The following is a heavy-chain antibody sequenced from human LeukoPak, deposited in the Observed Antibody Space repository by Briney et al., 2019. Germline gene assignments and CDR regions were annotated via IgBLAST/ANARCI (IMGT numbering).Heavy chain of an antibody. Sequence: PGGSLRLSCSASGFSFSSYEMNWVRQAPGKGLEWVSYISSSSSPTYSADSVKGRFTISRDNGKNSLYLQMNSLRAEDTAVYYCVRDRGSGDDYSPDAFDIWGQGTMVTVSS. D-gene: IGHD2-21*01. CDR3: VRDRGSGDDYSPDAFDI. CDR2: ISSSSSPT. J-gene: IGHJ3*02. V-gene: IGHV3-48*03. CDR1: GFSFSSYE.